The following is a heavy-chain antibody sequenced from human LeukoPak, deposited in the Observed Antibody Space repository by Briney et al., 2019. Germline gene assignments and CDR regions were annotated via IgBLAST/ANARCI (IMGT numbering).Heavy chain of an antibody. Sequence: SVKVSCKASGGTFSSYAISWVRQAPEQGLEWMGGIIPIFGTANYAQKFQGRVTITADESTSTAYMELSSLRSKDTAVYYCARRGSSGFDYWGQGTLVTVSS. D-gene: IGHD3-22*01. CDR2: IIPIFGTA. CDR1: GGTFSSYA. J-gene: IGHJ4*02. V-gene: IGHV1-69*13. CDR3: ARRGSSGFDY.